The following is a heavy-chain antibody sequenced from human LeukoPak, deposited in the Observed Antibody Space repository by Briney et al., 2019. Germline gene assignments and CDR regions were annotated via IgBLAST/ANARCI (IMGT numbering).Heavy chain of an antibody. CDR1: GDSLSSSY. J-gene: IGHJ3*02. CDR2: IYTSGST. V-gene: IGHV4-4*07. D-gene: IGHD3-22*01. CDR3: ASLTTADAFDI. Sequence: MPSETLSLTCTVSGDSLSSSYWSWIRQPAGRGLEWIGRIYTSGSTNYNPSLKSRVTMSVDTSKNQFSLEVTSVTAADAAVYYCASLTTADAFDIWGQGTMVTVSS.